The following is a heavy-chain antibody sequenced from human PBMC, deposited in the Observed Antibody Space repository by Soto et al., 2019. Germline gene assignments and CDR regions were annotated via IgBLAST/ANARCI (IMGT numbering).Heavy chain of an antibody. J-gene: IGHJ3*02. CDR1: GFTFSSYW. V-gene: IGHV3-7*01. CDR2: IKQDGSEK. Sequence: PGGSLRLSCAASGFTFSSYWISWVRQAPGKGLEWVANIKQDGSEKYYVDSVKGRFTISRDNAKNSLYLQMNSLRAEDTAVYYCARDQDAFDIWGQGTMVTVSS. CDR3: ARDQDAFDI.